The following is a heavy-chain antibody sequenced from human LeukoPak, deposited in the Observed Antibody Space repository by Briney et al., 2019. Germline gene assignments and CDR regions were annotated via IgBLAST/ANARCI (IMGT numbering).Heavy chain of an antibody. CDR2: INPSGGST. V-gene: IGHV1-46*01. CDR1: GYTFTSNC. CDR3: ARYGARAFDY. J-gene: IGHJ4*02. Sequence: ASVKVSCKASGYTFTSNCMHWVRQAPGQGLEWMGIINPSGGSTSYAQKFQGRVTMTRDTSTSTVYMELSSLRSEDTAVYYCARYGARAFDYWGQGTLVTVSS. D-gene: IGHD4/OR15-4a*01.